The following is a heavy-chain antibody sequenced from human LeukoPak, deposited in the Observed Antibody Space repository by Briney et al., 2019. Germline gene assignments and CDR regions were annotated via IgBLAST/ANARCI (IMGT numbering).Heavy chain of an antibody. Sequence: PGGSLRLSSSASGFTFSSYAMHWVRQAPGKGLEWVAVISYDGSNKYYADSVKGRFTISRDNSKNTLYLQMNSLRAEDTAVYYCARVPSSSGEGYWGQGTLVTVSS. J-gene: IGHJ4*02. CDR3: ARVPSSSGEGY. D-gene: IGHD4-17*01. V-gene: IGHV3-30-3*01. CDR1: GFTFSSYA. CDR2: ISYDGSNK.